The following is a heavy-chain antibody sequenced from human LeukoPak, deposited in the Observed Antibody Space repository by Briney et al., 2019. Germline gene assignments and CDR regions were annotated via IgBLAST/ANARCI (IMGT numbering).Heavy chain of an antibody. J-gene: IGHJ6*03. V-gene: IGHV3-7*01. CDR2: IKQDGSEK. CDR1: GFTFSSYW. Sequence: GGSLRLSCVASGFTFSSYWMSWVRQAPGKGLEWVANIKQDGSEKNYVDSVKGRFTISRDNAKNSLYLQMNSLRAEDTAVYYCAGDQDFWSGYYNFYYYYYMDVWGKGTTVTVSS. D-gene: IGHD3-3*01. CDR3: AGDQDFWSGYYNFYYYYYMDV.